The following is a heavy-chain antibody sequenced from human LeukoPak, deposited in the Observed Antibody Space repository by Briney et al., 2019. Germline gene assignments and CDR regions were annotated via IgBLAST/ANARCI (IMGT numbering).Heavy chain of an antibody. CDR1: GFTFGDYA. D-gene: IGHD3-10*01. J-gene: IGHJ4*02. Sequence: GGSLRLSCAASGFTFGDYAMHWVRQAPGKGLEWVSSISSSSSYIYYADSVKGRFTISRDNAKNSLYLQMNSLRAEDTAVYYCARDDRRGSGSYLDYWGQGTLVTVSS. V-gene: IGHV3-21*01. CDR2: ISSSSSYI. CDR3: ARDDRRGSGSYLDY.